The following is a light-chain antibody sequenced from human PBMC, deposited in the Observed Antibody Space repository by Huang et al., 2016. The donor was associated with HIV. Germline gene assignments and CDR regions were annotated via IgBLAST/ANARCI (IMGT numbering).Light chain of an antibody. CDR2: ATS. V-gene: IGKV1-NL1*01. CDR3: QQYYSTPT. CDR1: QGISNS. Sequence: DIQMTQSPSSLSPSVGDRVTITCRASQGISNSLAWYQQKPGKAPKLLLHATSRLESGVPSMFSGSGSGTDYTLTISSLQPEDFATYYCQQYYSTPTFGQGTKVESK. J-gene: IGKJ1*01.